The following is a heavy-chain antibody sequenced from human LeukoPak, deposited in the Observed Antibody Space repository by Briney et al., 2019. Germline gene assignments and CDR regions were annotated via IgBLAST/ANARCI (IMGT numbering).Heavy chain of an antibody. J-gene: IGHJ4*02. CDR1: GSTFNTDA. CDR3: VRDLYYDSVS. CDR2: ISSGSTTT. V-gene: IGHV3-48*03. Sequence: PGGSLRLSCAASGSTFNTDAMTWVRQAPGNRLEWIPYISSGSTTTYYADSVRGRFTVSRDNTKKSLYLQMNSLRAEDTAIYYCVRDLYYDSVSRGQGTLVTVSS. D-gene: IGHD3-22*01.